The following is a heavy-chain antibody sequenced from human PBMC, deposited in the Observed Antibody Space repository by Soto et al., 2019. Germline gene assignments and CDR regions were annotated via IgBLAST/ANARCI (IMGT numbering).Heavy chain of an antibody. CDR2: IIPIAAIA. J-gene: IGHJ5*02. V-gene: IGHV1-69*02. D-gene: IGHD3-10*01. CDR3: AGGSTMDRGAPGCFDP. Sequence: SVKVSCKASGGTFSRYTINWVRQAPGQGLEWMGRIIPIAAIANYTQKFQGRVTITVDKSSTTAYMELSSLRSDDTAVYYCAGGSTMDRGAPGCFDPWGQGTLVTVSS. CDR1: GGTFSRYT.